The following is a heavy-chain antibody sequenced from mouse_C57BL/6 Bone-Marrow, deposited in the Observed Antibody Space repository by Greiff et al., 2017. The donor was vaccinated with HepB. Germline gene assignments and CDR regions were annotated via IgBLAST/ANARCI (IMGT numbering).Heavy chain of an antibody. J-gene: IGHJ1*03. CDR3: GRDGYDGWYFDV. D-gene: IGHD2-2*01. Sequence: QVQLQQPGAELVMPGASVKLSCKASGYTFTSYWMHWVKQRPGQGLEWIGEIDPSDSYTNYNQKFKGKSTLTVDKSSSTAYMQLSSLTSEDSAVYYCGRDGYDGWYFDVWGTGTTVTVSS. CDR1: GYTFTSYW. CDR2: IDPSDSYT. V-gene: IGHV1-69*01.